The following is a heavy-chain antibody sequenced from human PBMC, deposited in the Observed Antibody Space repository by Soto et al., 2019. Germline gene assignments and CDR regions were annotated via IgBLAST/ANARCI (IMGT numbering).Heavy chain of an antibody. Sequence: GGSLRLSCAASGFTFSSYGMHWVRQAPGKGLEWVAVIWYDGSNKYYADSVKGRFTISRDNSKNTLYLQMNSLRAEDTAVYYWSRDPSSSGYYYRVGFDYWGQGTLVTVSS. V-gene: IGHV3-33*01. CDR2: IWYDGSNK. CDR3: SRDPSSSGYYYRVGFDY. D-gene: IGHD3-22*01. J-gene: IGHJ4*02. CDR1: GFTFSSYG.